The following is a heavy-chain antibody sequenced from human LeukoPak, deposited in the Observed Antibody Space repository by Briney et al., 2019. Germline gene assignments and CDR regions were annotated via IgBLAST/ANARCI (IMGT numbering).Heavy chain of an antibody. D-gene: IGHD5-24*01. Sequence: PGGSLRLSCVASGFTFSSYAMHWVRQAPGKGLEWVSLISYDGNNKYYADSLKGRFTISRDNSKNTLYLQMNTLRAEDTAAYYCAGESGRDGYNSQLFDYWGQGTLVTVSS. J-gene: IGHJ4*02. CDR3: AGESGRDGYNSQLFDY. V-gene: IGHV3-30*03. CDR1: GFTFSSYA. CDR2: ISYDGNNK.